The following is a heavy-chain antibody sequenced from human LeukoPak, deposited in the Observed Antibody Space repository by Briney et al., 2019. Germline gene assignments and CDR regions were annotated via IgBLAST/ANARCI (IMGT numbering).Heavy chain of an antibody. CDR2: ISDSGSA. D-gene: IGHD5-12*01. CDR3: ARHTWQWLPFDD. V-gene: IGHV4-38-2*02. Sequence: SETLSLTCTVSGSSMSSDYYWGWIRQPPGKGLEWIGSISDSGSAYYNPSLKSRVVISVDPSKKQFSLKVTSVTAADTAIYYCARHTWQWLPFDDWGQGTQVTISS. J-gene: IGHJ4*02. CDR1: GSSMSSDYY.